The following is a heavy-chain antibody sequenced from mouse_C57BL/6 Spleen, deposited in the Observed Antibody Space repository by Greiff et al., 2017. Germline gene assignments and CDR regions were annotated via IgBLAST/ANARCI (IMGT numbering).Heavy chain of an antibody. CDR3: AKRQLRLPYFDY. J-gene: IGHJ2*01. V-gene: IGHV1-50*01. CDR2: IDPSDSYT. Sequence: QVQLQQPGAELVKPGASVKLSCKASGYTFTSYWMQWVKQRPGQGLEWIGEIDPSDSYTNYNQKFKGKATLTVDTSSSTAYMQLSSLTSEDSAVYYCAKRQLRLPYFDYWGQGTTLTVSS. CDR1: GYTFTSYW. D-gene: IGHD3-2*02.